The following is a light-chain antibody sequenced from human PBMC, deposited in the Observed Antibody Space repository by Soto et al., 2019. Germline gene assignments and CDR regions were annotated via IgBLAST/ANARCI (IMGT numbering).Light chain of an antibody. CDR3: CSYTTSNTFV. CDR1: SSDVGAYNY. Sequence: QSALTQPASVNGFLGQSITISSNRTSSDVGAYNYVSWYQQYPGKAPKLMIYHVTDRPSGVSNRFSGSKSGNTASLTISGLQAEDEADYYCCSYTTSNTFVFGTGTKVTVL. J-gene: IGLJ1*01. V-gene: IGLV2-14*01. CDR2: HVT.